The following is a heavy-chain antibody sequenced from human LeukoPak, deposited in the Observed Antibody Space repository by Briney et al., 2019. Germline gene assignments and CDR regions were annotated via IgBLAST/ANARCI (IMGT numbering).Heavy chain of an antibody. J-gene: IGHJ5*02. V-gene: IGHV4-59*11. CDR2: IYYSGST. CDR1: GGSISSHY. Sequence: SETLSLTCTVSGGSISSHYWSWIRQPPGKGLEWIGYIYYSGSTNYNPSLKSRVTISVDTSKNQFSLKLSSVTAADTAVYYCARESWFDPWGQGTLVTVSS. CDR3: ARESWFDP.